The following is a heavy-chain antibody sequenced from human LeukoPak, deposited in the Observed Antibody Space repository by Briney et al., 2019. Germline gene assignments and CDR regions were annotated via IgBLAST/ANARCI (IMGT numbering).Heavy chain of an antibody. J-gene: IGHJ5*02. Sequence: SQTLSLTCAISGDSVSSNSVTWNWIRQSPSRGLEWLGRTYYRSTWYNDYAVSVRGRITVNPDTSKNQFSQHLNSVTPEDTAVYYCARRLTQYDCFDPWGQGILVTVSS. CDR3: ARRLTQYDCFDP. CDR2: TYYRSTWYN. CDR1: GDSVSSNSVT. D-gene: IGHD2-2*01. V-gene: IGHV6-1*01.